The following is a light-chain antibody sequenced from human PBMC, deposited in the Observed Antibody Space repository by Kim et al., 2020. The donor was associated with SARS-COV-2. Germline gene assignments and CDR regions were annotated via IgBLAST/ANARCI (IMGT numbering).Light chain of an antibody. Sequence: GQSSTLTCTETSSYVGGYDYVSWYQQHPGKAPKLMIYDVSNRPSGVSKRFSGSKSGNTASLIISGLQAEDEADYYCSSYTSGSTVVFGGGTQLTVL. CDR3: SSYTSGSTVV. CDR2: DVS. J-gene: IGLJ2*01. V-gene: IGLV2-14*04. CDR1: SSYVGGYDY.